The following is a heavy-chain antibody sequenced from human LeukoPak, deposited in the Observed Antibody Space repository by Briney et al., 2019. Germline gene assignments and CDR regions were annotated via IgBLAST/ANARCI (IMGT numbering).Heavy chain of an antibody. Sequence: QTGASLRLSCAASGFTFSSYAMSWVRQAPGKGLEWVSTISGSGGSTYYADSVKGRFTISRDNSKKTLYVQMNSLRAEDTAVYYCAAGSAYCGGDCYRWFDPWGQGTLVTVSS. D-gene: IGHD2-21*02. V-gene: IGHV3-23*01. CDR3: AAGSAYCGGDCYRWFDP. CDR1: GFTFSSYA. J-gene: IGHJ5*02. CDR2: ISGSGGST.